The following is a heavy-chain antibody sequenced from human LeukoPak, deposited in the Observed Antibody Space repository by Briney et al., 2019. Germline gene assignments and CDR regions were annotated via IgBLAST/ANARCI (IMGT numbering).Heavy chain of an antibody. CDR2: IYYSGST. D-gene: IGHD6-19*01. CDR3: ASSQNSGWWGRNWFDP. Sequence: PSETLSLTCTVSGGSISSSSYYWSWIRQPPGKGLERIGYIYYSGSTNYNPSLKSRVTISVDTSKNQFSLKLSSVTAADTAVYYCASSQNSGWWGRNWFDPWGQGTLVTVSS. V-gene: IGHV4-61*01. J-gene: IGHJ5*02. CDR1: GGSISSSSYY.